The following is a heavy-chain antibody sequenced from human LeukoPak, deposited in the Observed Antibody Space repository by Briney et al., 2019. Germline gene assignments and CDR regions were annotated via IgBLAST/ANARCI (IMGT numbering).Heavy chain of an antibody. CDR2: ISAYNGNT. Sequence: ASVKVSCKASGYTFTSYGISWVRRAPGQGLEWMGWISAYNGNTNYAQKLQGRVTMTTDTSTSTAYMELRSLRSDDTAVYYCAGRDCSSTSCYARAAYWGQGTLVTVSS. D-gene: IGHD2-2*01. V-gene: IGHV1-18*01. J-gene: IGHJ4*02. CDR1: GYTFTSYG. CDR3: AGRDCSSTSCYARAAY.